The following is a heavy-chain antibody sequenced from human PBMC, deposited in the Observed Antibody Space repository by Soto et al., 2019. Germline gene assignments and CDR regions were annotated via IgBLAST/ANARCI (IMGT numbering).Heavy chain of an antibody. CDR3: AKDPVPLRQWLPNDYFDY. V-gene: IGHV3-30*18. D-gene: IGHD6-19*01. CDR1: GFTFSSYG. CDR2: ISYDGSNK. Sequence: GGSLRLSCAASGFTFSSYGRHWVRQAPGKGLEWVAVISYDGSNKYYADSVKGRFTISRDNSKNTLYLQMNSLRAEDTAVYYCAKDPVPLRQWLPNDYFDYWGQGTLVTVSS. J-gene: IGHJ4*02.